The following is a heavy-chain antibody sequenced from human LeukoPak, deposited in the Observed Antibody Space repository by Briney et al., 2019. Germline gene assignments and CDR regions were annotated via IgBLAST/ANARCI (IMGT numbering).Heavy chain of an antibody. CDR2: IYSGGST. CDR3: ARGYLIGHYGGPYYFDY. J-gene: IGHJ4*02. CDR1: GFTVSSNY. V-gene: IGHV3-53*01. Sequence: PGGSLRLPCAASGFTVSSNYMSWVRQAPGKGLEWVSVIYSGGSTYYADSVKGRFTISRDNSKNTLYLQMNSLRAEDTAVYYCARGYLIGHYGGPYYFDYWGQGTLVTVSS. D-gene: IGHD4-23*01.